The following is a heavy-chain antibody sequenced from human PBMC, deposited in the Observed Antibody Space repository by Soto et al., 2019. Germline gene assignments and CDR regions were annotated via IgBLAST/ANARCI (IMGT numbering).Heavy chain of an antibody. CDR2: ISSSSSYI. CDR3: ARTYYYYDSSGYHYVYYFDY. V-gene: IGHV3-21*01. Sequence: LRLSCAASGFTFSSYSMNWVRQAPGKGLEXVSSISSSSSYIYYADSVKGRFTISRDNAKNSLYLQMNSLRAEDTAVYYCARTYYYYDSSGYHYVYYFDYWGQGALVTVSS. D-gene: IGHD3-22*01. J-gene: IGHJ4*02. CDR1: GFTFSSYS.